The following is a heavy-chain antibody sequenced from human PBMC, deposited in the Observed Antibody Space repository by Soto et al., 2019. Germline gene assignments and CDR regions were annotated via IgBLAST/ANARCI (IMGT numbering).Heavy chain of an antibody. CDR1: GFTFRSYW. J-gene: IGHJ4*02. V-gene: IGHV3-74*01. CDR2: INSDGSST. Sequence: GGSLRLSCAASGFTFRSYWMQWVRQAPGKGLVWVSWINSDGSSTSYADSVKGRFTISRDNAKNTLYLQMNSLRAEDTAVYYCASGGTSLNFDSWGQGTLVTVSS. CDR3: ASGGTSLNFDS. D-gene: IGHD2-2*01.